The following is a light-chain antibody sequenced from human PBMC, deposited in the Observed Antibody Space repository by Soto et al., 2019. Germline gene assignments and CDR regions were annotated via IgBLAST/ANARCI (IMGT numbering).Light chain of an antibody. V-gene: IGKV3D-20*02. J-gene: IGKJ4*01. CDR2: DAS. Sequence: EIVLTQSPGTLSLSPGERATLSCRASQTISSSFLAWYQQKPGQAPRLLIYDASNRATGIPARFSGSGSGTDFTLTISSLEPEDFAVYYCQQRSNWPPDTFGGGTKVEIK. CDR1: QTISSSF. CDR3: QQRSNWPPDT.